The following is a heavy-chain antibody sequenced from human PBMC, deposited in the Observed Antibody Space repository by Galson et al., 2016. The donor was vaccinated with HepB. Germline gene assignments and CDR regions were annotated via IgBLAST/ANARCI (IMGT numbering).Heavy chain of an antibody. CDR3: ARGTKRFCSGSNCYPLDH. J-gene: IGHJ4*02. CDR1: GFIFSTHN. CDR2: IESTGSPI. V-gene: IGHV3-48*02. Sequence: SLRLSCAASGFIFSTHNMNWVRQAPGKGLEWVSYIESTGSPIYYADSVQGRFIMSRDNSKNTVYLQMNNLRDEDTAIYFCARGTKRFCSGSNCYPLDHWGQGTLVTVSS. D-gene: IGHD2-15*01.